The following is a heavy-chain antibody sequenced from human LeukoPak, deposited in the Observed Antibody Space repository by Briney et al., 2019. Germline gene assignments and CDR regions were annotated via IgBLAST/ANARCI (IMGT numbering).Heavy chain of an antibody. J-gene: IGHJ3*02. D-gene: IGHD4-23*01. V-gene: IGHV4-39*07. CDR3: ARRVVTSTTDAVDI. CDR1: GGSISSSSYY. Sequence: SQTLSLTCTVSGGSISSSSYYWGWVRQPPGKGLEWIGSIYYSGSAYYNPSLKSRVTISVDTSKNQFSLKLSSVTAADTAVYYCARRVVTSTTDAVDIWDQGTMVTVSS. CDR2: IYYSGSA.